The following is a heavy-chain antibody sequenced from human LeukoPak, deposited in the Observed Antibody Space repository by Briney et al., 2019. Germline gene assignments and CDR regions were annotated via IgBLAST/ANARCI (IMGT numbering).Heavy chain of an antibody. J-gene: IGHJ4*02. CDR1: GFTFSSYA. CDR3: ARDLRVVITGSFDS. Sequence: PGGSLRLSCAASGFTFSSYAMHWVRQAPGKGLEWVAVISYDGSNKYYADSVKGRFTISRDNSKNTLYLQMNSLRAEDTALYYCARDLRVVITGSFDSWGQGTLVTVSS. CDR2: ISYDGSNK. D-gene: IGHD3-22*01. V-gene: IGHV3-30-3*01.